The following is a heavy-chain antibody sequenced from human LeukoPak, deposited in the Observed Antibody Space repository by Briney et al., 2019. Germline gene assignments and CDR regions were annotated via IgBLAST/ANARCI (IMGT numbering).Heavy chain of an antibody. CDR3: ARGSSIEAGSWPN. D-gene: IGHD6-13*01. Sequence: KSSETLSLTCTVSGGSISSYYFSWIRQPPGKGLEWIGYIYYSGSTNYNPSLKSRVSMSVDTSKRQLYLNVYSVTAADTAVYYCARGSSIEAGSWPNGGQGTLVTVSS. CDR2: IYYSGST. CDR1: GGSISSYY. V-gene: IGHV4-59*01. J-gene: IGHJ4*02.